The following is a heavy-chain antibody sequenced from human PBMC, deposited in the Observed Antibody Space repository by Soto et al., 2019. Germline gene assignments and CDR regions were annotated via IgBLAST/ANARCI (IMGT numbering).Heavy chain of an antibody. J-gene: IGHJ3*02. Sequence: PGGSLRLSCSVSGFTLSDHYIDWVRQAPGKGLEWVGRSRNQANGYSTIYAASVKGRFTISRDDSKSIAYLQMNSLKTEDTAVYYCTTEERGYYYDSSGYYYGVFDIWGQGTMVTVSS. V-gene: IGHV3-72*01. CDR2: SRNQANGYST. CDR3: TTEERGYYYDSSGYYYGVFDI. CDR1: GFTLSDHY. D-gene: IGHD3-22*01.